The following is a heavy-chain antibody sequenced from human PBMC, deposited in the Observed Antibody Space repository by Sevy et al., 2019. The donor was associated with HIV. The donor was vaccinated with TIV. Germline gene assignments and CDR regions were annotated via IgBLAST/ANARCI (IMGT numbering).Heavy chain of an antibody. D-gene: IGHD4-17*01. CDR3: ARDYFGDYAIDY. Sequence: GGSLRLSCAASGFTFSSFSMNWVRQAPGKGLEWVSYISSRSNAIYYADSVRGQFTISRDNAKNSLYLQMNSLRAEDTAVYYCARDYFGDYAIDYWGQGTLVTVSS. J-gene: IGHJ4*02. V-gene: IGHV3-48*01. CDR1: GFTFSSFS. CDR2: ISSRSNAI.